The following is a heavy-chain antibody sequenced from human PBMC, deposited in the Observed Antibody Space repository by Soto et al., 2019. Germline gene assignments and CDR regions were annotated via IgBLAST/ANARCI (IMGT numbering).Heavy chain of an antibody. CDR2: MNPNSGNT. D-gene: IGHD1-7*01. J-gene: IGHJ5*02. V-gene: IGHV1-8*01. CDR3: ARERTRTTSNWFDP. Sequence: QVQLVQSGAEVKKPGASVKVSCKASGYTFTSYDINWVRQATGHGLEWMGWMNPNSGNTVYAQKFQGRVTMTRDTSRSTAYMELSSLRSADTAGYYCARERTRTTSNWFDPWGQGTLVTVSS. CDR1: GYTFTSYD.